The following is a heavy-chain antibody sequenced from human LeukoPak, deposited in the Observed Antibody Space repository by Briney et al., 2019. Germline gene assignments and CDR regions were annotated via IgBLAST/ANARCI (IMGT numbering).Heavy chain of an antibody. J-gene: IGHJ4*02. CDR1: GYTFTGYY. CDR3: ARESGSYHGNDY. Sequence: ASVKVSCKASGYTFTGYYMHWVRQAPGQGLEWMGRINPNNGATNYAQKLQGRVTITGDTSISTAYMELSSLRSDDTAVYYCARESGSYHGNDYWGQGTLVTVSS. D-gene: IGHD1-26*01. V-gene: IGHV1-2*06. CDR2: INPNNGAT.